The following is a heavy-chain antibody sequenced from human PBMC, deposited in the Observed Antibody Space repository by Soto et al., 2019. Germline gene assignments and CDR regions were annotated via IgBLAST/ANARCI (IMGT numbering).Heavy chain of an antibody. CDR3: ARVDSSGCSEY. D-gene: IGHD6-25*01. CDR1: GYSFTSYW. Sequence: GESLKISCKGSGYSFTSYWIGWVRQMPGKGLECMGFIYPGDSDTTYSPSFQGHVTISADKYSGTAYLQWSSLKASDTAMYYCARVDSSGCSEYWGQGTLVTVSS. V-gene: IGHV5-51*01. J-gene: IGHJ4*02. CDR2: IYPGDSDT.